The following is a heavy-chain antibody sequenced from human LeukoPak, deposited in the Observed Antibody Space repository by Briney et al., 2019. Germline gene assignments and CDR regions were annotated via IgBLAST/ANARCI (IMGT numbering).Heavy chain of an antibody. CDR3: AKEATYYYDSSGYYSAVHDAFDI. CDR2: IWYDGSNK. J-gene: IGHJ3*02. D-gene: IGHD3-22*01. CDR1: GFTFSSYG. V-gene: IGHV3-33*06. Sequence: PGRSLRLSCAASGFTFSSYGMHWVRQAPGKGLEWVALIWYDGSNKYYADSVKGRLTISRDNSKNTLYLQMNSLRAEDTAVYYCAKEATYYYDSSGYYSAVHDAFDIWGQGTMVTVSS.